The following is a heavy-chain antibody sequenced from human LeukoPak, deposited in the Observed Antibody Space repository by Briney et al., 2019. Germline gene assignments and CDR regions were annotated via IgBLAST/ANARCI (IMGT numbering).Heavy chain of an antibody. V-gene: IGHV3-23*01. D-gene: IGHD4-11*01. CDR1: GFTFSNYA. CDR2: ISGSDGST. CDR3: AKDRFQSKLRGINY. J-gene: IGHJ4*01. Sequence: GGSLRLSCAASGFTFSNYAMSWVRQAPGKGLEWVSGISGSDGSTYYADSVKGRFTISRDNSKNTLYLQMNSLRAEDTAVYYCAKDRFQSKLRGINYWGQEPWSPSPQ.